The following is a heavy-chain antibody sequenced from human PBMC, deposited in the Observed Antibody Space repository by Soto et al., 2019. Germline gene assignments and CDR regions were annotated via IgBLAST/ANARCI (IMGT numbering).Heavy chain of an antibody. CDR1: GGSISSYY. J-gene: IGHJ4*02. D-gene: IGHD3-9*01. Sequence: ASETLSLTCTVSGGSISSYYWSWIRQPPGKGLEWIGYIYYSGSTNYNPSLKSRVTISVDRSKNQFSLKLSSVTAADTAVYYCARHPGYYDILTGYTTYYFDYWGQGILVTVSS. V-gene: IGHV4-59*08. CDR2: IYYSGST. CDR3: ARHPGYYDILTGYTTYYFDY.